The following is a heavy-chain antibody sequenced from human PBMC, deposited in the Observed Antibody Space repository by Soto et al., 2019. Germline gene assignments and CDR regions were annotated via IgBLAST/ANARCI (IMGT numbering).Heavy chain of an antibody. CDR3: AKGSSSSWYVSDAFDI. CDR1: GFTFSSYG. D-gene: IGHD6-13*01. CDR2: ISYDGSNK. J-gene: IGHJ3*02. Sequence: GGSLRLSCAASGFTFSSYGMHWVRQAPGKGLEWVAVISYDGSNKYYADSVKGRFTISRDNSKNTLYLQMNSLRAEDTAVYYCAKGSSSSWYVSDAFDIWGQGTMVTVSS. V-gene: IGHV3-30*18.